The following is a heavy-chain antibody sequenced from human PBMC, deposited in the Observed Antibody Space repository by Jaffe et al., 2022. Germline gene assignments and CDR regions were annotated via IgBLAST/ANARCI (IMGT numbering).Heavy chain of an antibody. J-gene: IGHJ4*02. CDR3: ARAGGYSSPLGY. CDR2: IYYSGST. D-gene: IGHD6-19*01. Sequence: QVQLQESGPGLVKPSETLSLTCTVSGGSISSYYWNWIRQPPGKGLEWIGYIYYSGSTNYNPSLKSRVTISIDTSKNQFSLELSSVTAADTAVYYCARAGGYSSPLGYWGQGTLVTVSS. V-gene: IGHV4-59*01. CDR1: GGSISSYY.